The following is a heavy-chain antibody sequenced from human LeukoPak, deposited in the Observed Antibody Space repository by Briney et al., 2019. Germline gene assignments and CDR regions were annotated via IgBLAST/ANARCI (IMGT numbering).Heavy chain of an antibody. CDR1: GYTFSNYA. D-gene: IGHD1-1*01. V-gene: IGHV1-18*01. J-gene: IGHJ6*02. CDR2: ISPYNGNI. CDR3: ARLISLTTPPYFYYDMDV. Sequence: ASAKVTCKTSGYTFSNYAITCVRQAPGQGLEWMGWISPYNGNINYAQNIQVRVTMTTDTSTSTAYMELRSLRFEDTAVYYCARLISLTTPPYFYYDMDVWGQGTTVIVSS.